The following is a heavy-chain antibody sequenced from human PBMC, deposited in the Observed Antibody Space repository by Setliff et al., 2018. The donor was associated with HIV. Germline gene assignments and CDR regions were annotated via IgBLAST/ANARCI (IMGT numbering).Heavy chain of an antibody. D-gene: IGHD6-19*01. Sequence: ASVKVSCKASGYTFTSYAMHWVRQAPGQRLEWMGWINAGNGNAKYSQKFQGRVTITRDTSASTAYMELSSLRSEDTAVNYCARLNRWSIAVAGTHLYYYGMDVWGQGTTVTVSS. CDR1: GYTFTSYA. CDR2: INAGNGNA. V-gene: IGHV1-3*01. CDR3: ARLNRWSIAVAGTHLYYYGMDV. J-gene: IGHJ6*02.